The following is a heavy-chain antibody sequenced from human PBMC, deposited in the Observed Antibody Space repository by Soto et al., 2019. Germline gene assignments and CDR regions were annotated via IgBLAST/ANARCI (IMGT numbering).Heavy chain of an antibody. CDR1: GGSISSYY. J-gene: IGHJ4*02. V-gene: IGHV4-59*08. Sequence: SETLSLTRTVSGGSISSYYWSWIRQPPGKGLEWIGYIYYSGSTNYNPSLKSRVTISVDTSKNQFSLKLSSVTAADTAVYYCARHLYSSSWSPFDYWGQGTLVTVSS. D-gene: IGHD6-13*01. CDR2: IYYSGST. CDR3: ARHLYSSSWSPFDY.